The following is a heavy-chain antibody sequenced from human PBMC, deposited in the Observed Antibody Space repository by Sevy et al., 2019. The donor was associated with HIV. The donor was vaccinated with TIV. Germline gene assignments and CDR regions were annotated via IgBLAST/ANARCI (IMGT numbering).Heavy chain of an antibody. CDR2: ISSSGSYI. Sequence: GGSLRLSCAASGFTFSSYSMNWVRQAPGKGLEWVSSISSSGSYIYYADSVKGRFTISRDNAKNSLYLQMNSLRAEDTAVYYCASMYSSSSWVFDYWGQGTLVTVSS. J-gene: IGHJ4*02. V-gene: IGHV3-21*01. D-gene: IGHD6-6*01. CDR3: ASMYSSSSWVFDY. CDR1: GFTFSSYS.